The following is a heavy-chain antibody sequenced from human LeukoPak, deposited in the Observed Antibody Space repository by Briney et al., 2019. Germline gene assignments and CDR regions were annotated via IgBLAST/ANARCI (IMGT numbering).Heavy chain of an antibody. V-gene: IGHV3-66*01. J-gene: IGHJ4*02. CDR2: IYGGGST. CDR3: ARGGLEMATIIPFDY. CDR1: GFTVSSNY. D-gene: IGHD5-24*01. Sequence: GGSLRLSCAASGFTVSSNYMSWVRQAPGKGLEWVSVIYGGGSTYYADSVKGRFTISRDNSKNTLYLQMNSLRAEDTAVYYCARGGLEMATIIPFDYWGQGTLVTVSS.